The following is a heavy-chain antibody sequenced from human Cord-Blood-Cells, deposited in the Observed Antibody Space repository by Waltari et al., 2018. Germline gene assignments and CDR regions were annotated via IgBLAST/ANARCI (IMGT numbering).Heavy chain of an antibody. J-gene: IGHJ5*02. CDR2: ISSSSSTI. D-gene: IGHD3-10*01. V-gene: IGHV3-48*02. Sequence: EVQLVESGGGLVQPGGSLRLSCDASGFPFSSYSMTWVLKAPGKGLEWVSYISSSSSTIYYADSVKGRFTISRDNAKNSLYLQMNSLRDEDTAVYYCARGQVGSDNWFDPWGQGTLVTVSS. CDR1: GFPFSSYS. CDR3: ARGQVGSDNWFDP.